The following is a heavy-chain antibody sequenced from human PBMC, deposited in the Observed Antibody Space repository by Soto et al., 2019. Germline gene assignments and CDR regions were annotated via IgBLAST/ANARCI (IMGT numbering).Heavy chain of an antibody. V-gene: IGHV4-34*01. J-gene: IGHJ5*02. CDR1: GGSICGYY. Sequence: SETRSVTCGVGGGSICGYYWSWISKPPGKGLEWIGEINHSGSTNCNPSLKSRVTISVDTSKNQFSLKLSSVTAADTAVYYCATGIAAADGVWFDPWGQGTLVTVSS. CDR2: INHSGST. D-gene: IGHD6-13*01. CDR3: ATGIAAADGVWFDP.